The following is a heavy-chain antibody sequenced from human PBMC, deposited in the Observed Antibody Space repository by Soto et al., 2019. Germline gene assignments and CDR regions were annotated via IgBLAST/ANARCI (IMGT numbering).Heavy chain of an antibody. CDR2: TTSSDYI. D-gene: IGHD3-3*01. CDR3: ARDMGGYFGVVIRGLDV. Sequence: PGGSLRLSCAASGFTFSSYSLNWVRQAPGKGPEWVSSTTSSDYIYYADSVRGRFTISRDNAKNSLYLQMNSLSVEDTAVYYCARDMGGYFGVVIRGLDVWGQGTTVTVSS. V-gene: IGHV3-21*01. J-gene: IGHJ6*02. CDR1: GFTFSSYS.